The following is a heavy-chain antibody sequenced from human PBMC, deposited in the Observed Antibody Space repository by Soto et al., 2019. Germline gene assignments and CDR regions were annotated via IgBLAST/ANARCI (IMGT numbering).Heavy chain of an antibody. J-gene: IGHJ4*02. V-gene: IGHV4-34*02. D-gene: IGHD2-21*01. CDR1: GGSLRGSY. CDR3: ARGHIPVYGPVPDYFDS. CDR2: VTHSGST. Sequence: QVHLQQWGAGLLKPSETLSLTCGVYGGSLRGSYWSWIRQPPGKALEWLWKVTHSGSTTFNPSLKSRVSGSVDTSDNQFSLKLTSVTAADTAGYYCARGHIPVYGPVPDYFDSWGQGTLVTVSS.